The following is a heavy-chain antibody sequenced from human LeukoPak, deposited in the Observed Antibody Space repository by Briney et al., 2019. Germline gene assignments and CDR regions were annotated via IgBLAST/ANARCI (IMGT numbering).Heavy chain of an antibody. CDR2: INWNGGST. D-gene: IGHD3-3*01. CDR1: GFTFDDYG. Sequence: GGSLRLSXAASGFTFDDYGMSWVRQAPGKGLEWVSGINWNGGSTGYADSVKGRFTISRDNAKNSLYLQMNSLRVEDTALYYCARGIRFLEWLSGFDYWGQGTLVTVSS. CDR3: ARGIRFLEWLSGFDY. J-gene: IGHJ4*02. V-gene: IGHV3-20*04.